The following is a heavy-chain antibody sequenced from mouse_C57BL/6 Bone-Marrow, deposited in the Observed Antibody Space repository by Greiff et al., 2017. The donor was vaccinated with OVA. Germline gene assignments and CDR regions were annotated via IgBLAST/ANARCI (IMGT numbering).Heavy chain of an antibody. Sequence: GGGLVQPKGSLKLSCAASGFSFNTYAMNWVRQAPGKGLEWVARIRSKSNNYATYYADSVKDRFTISRDDSESMLYLQMNNLKTEDTAMYYCVRQGGNYYFDYWGQGTTLTVSS. CDR1: GFSFNTYA. V-gene: IGHV10-1*01. D-gene: IGHD2-1*01. J-gene: IGHJ2*01. CDR3: VRQGGNYYFDY. CDR2: IRSKSNNYAT.